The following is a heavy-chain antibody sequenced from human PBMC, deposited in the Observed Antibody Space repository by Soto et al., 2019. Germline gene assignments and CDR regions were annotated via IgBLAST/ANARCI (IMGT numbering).Heavy chain of an antibody. J-gene: IGHJ4*02. CDR2: MYHSGST. V-gene: IGHV4-59*12. CDR3: ARVPDY. CDR1: GGSLSRNY. Sequence: SETLSLTCIVSGGSLSRNYWSWFRQPPGKGLEWIGYMYHSGSTYYNPSLKSRVTISIDRSKNQFSLKLSSVTAADTAVYYCARVPDYWGQGILVTVSS. D-gene: IGHD2-2*01.